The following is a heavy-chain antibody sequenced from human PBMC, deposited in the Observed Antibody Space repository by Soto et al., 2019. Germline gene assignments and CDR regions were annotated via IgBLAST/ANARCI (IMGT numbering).Heavy chain of an antibody. Sequence: EASVKVSCKASGGAFSSYASSWGRQEPGQGLEWMGGVIPIFGTANYAQKFQGRVTITADESTSTAYMELSSLRSEDTAVYYCARGQQLATYNWFDPWGQGTLVTVSS. CDR3: ARGQQLATYNWFDP. J-gene: IGHJ5*02. D-gene: IGHD6-6*01. V-gene: IGHV1-69*13. CDR1: GGAFSSYA. CDR2: VIPIFGTA.